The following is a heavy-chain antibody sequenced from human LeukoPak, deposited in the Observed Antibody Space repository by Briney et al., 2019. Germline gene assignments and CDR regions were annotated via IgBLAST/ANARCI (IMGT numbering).Heavy chain of an antibody. D-gene: IGHD3-22*01. V-gene: IGHV4-4*02. Sequence: SETLSLTCAVSGGSISSSNWWSWVRQPPGKGLEWIGEIYHSGSTNYNPSLESRVTISVDKSKNQFSPKLSSVTAADTAVYYCASSSGYYYPRYFDYWGQGTLVTVSS. CDR2: IYHSGST. CDR1: GGSISSSNW. J-gene: IGHJ4*02. CDR3: ASSSGYYYPRYFDY.